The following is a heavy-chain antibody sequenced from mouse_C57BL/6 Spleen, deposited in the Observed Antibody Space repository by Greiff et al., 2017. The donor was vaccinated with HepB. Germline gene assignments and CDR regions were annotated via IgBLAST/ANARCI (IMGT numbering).Heavy chain of an antibody. Sequence: VQLQQPGAELVKPGASVKLSCKASGYTFTSYWMHWVKQRPGQGLEWIGMIHPNSGSTNYNEKLKSKATLTVDKSSSTAYMQLSSLTSEDSAVYYCASYLDSSGYYDWGQGTTLTVSS. D-gene: IGHD3-2*02. CDR1: GYTFTSYW. J-gene: IGHJ2*01. CDR3: ASYLDSSGYYD. V-gene: IGHV1-64*01. CDR2: IHPNSGST.